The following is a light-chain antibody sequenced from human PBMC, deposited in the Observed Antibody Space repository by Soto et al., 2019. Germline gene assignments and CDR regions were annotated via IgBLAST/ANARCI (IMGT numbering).Light chain of an antibody. CDR1: QSVSSD. CDR3: HQYSNWPRT. Sequence: EIVMTQSPATLSASPGERATLSCRASQSVSSDLAWYQQKPGRAPSLLLYDASSRAAGVPARFSGTGSGTDFTLTISILQCEDFGVYYCHQYSNWPRTFGQGTKVEIK. CDR2: DAS. J-gene: IGKJ1*01. V-gene: IGKV3-15*01.